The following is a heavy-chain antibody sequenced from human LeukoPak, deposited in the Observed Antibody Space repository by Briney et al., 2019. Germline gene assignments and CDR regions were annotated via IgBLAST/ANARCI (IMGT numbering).Heavy chain of an antibody. V-gene: IGHV3-30-3*01. D-gene: IGHD2-2*01. Sequence: GGSLRLSCAASGFTFSSYAMHWVRQAPGKGLEWVAVISYDGSNKYYADSVKGRFTISRDNSKNTLYLQMNSLRAEDTAVYYCARAYIVVVPAAKGQFDYWGQGTLVTVSS. J-gene: IGHJ4*02. CDR1: GFTFSSYA. CDR2: ISYDGSNK. CDR3: ARAYIVVVPAAKGQFDY.